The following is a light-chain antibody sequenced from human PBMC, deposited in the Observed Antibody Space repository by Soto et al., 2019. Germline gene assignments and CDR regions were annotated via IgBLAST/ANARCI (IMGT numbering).Light chain of an antibody. J-gene: IGKJ2*01. CDR1: QSVSSN. CDR2: DAS. V-gene: IGKV3-20*01. Sequence: EIVMTQSPATLSVSPGERATLSCRASQSVSSNLAWYQQKPGQAPRLLIYDASKRATGIPDRFGGSGSGTDFNLTISRLEPEDFAVYYCQQYGRSPYTFGQGTKVDI. CDR3: QQYGRSPYT.